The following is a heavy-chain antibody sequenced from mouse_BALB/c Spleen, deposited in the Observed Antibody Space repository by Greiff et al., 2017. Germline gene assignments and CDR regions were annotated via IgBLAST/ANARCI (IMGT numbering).Heavy chain of an antibody. J-gene: IGHJ3*01. Sequence: VQLPQPGAELVKPGASVKLSCKASCYTFTRHWVPWVKQRPGQGLEWIGEINPSNGRTNYNEKFKSKATLTVDKSSSTAYMQLSSLTSEDSAVYYCARDYGSKAWFAYWGQGTLVTVSA. CDR2: INPSNGRT. CDR3: ARDYGSKAWFAY. CDR1: CYTFTRHW. D-gene: IGHD1-1*01. V-gene: IGHV1S81*02.